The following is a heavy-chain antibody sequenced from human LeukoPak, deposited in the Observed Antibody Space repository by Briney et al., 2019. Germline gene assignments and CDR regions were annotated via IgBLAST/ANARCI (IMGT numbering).Heavy chain of an antibody. Sequence: PGGSLRLSCAASGFTFSSYGMHWVRQAPGKGLEWVSAISGSGGTTYYADSVKGRFTISRDNSKNTLFLQMNSLRAEDTAVYYCAKDRSSSSWFDGYDIWGQGTMVTVSS. CDR2: ISGSGGTT. J-gene: IGHJ3*02. CDR3: AKDRSSSSWFDGYDI. D-gene: IGHD6-13*01. CDR1: GFTFSSYG. V-gene: IGHV3-23*01.